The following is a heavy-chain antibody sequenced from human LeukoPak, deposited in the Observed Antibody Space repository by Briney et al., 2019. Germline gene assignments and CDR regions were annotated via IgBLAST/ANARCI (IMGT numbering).Heavy chain of an antibody. CDR3: AKRSCSGGSCYSAYYYYYYYMDV. J-gene: IGHJ6*03. V-gene: IGHV3-23*01. D-gene: IGHD2-15*01. CDR2: ISGSGGST. CDR1: GFTFSSYA. Sequence: GGSLRLSCAASGFTFSSYAMSWVRQAPGKGLEWVSAISGSGGSTYYADSVKGRFTISRDNSKNTLYLQMNSLRAEDTAVYYCAKRSCSGGSCYSAYYYYYYYMDVWGKGTTVTVSS.